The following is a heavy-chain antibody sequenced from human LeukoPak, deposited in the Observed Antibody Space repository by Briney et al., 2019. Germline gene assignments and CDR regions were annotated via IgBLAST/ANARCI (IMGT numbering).Heavy chain of an antibody. CDR2: ISASGGST. V-gene: IGHV3-23*01. CDR3: ANGAGGNAFDL. Sequence: PGGSLRLSCAASGFTFSSYDMSWVRQTPGTPGRGLEWVSAISASGGSTFYADSVKGRFTISRDNSKNMLYLQMNSLRAEDTAVYYCANGAGGNAFDLWGQGTMVIVSS. D-gene: IGHD6-19*01. J-gene: IGHJ3*01. CDR1: GFTFSSYD.